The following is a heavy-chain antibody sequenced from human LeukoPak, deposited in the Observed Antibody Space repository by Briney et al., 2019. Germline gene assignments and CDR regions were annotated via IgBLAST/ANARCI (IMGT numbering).Heavy chain of an antibody. CDR2: TYYRSKWSN. Sequence: SQTLSLACAISGDSVSSNSATWTWIRQSPSRGLEWLGTTYYRSKWSNVYAVSVNSRMTINPDTSKNQFSLQLNSVTPEDTAVYFCARGVYSYGFTHWGRGTPVTVSS. CDR3: ARGVYSYGFTH. CDR1: GDSVSSNSAT. D-gene: IGHD5-18*01. V-gene: IGHV6-1*01. J-gene: IGHJ4*02.